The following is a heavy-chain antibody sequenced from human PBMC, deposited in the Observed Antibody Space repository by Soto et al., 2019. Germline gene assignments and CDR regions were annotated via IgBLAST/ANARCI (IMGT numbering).Heavy chain of an antibody. V-gene: IGHV1-3*01. J-gene: IGHJ4*02. CDR2: INAGNGNT. Sequence: ASVKVSCKASGYTFTSYAMHWVRQAPGQRLEWMGWINAGNGNTKYSQKFQGRVTITRDTSASTAYMELSSLRAEDTAVYYCVKGGDDDYGDFLPFDYWGQGTLVTVSS. D-gene: IGHD4-17*01. CDR1: GYTFTSYA. CDR3: VKGGDDDYGDFLPFDY.